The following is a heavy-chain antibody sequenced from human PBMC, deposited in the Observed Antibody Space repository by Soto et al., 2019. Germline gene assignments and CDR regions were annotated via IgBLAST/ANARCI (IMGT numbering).Heavy chain of an antibody. Sequence: QVQLVQSGAEVKKPGASVKVSCKASGYTFTSYGISWVRQAPGQGLEWMGWISAYNGNTNYAQKLQGRVTMTTDTSTSTAYMELRSLRSDDTAVYYCARDRGTLGYCISTSCYPPRHWGQGTLVTVSS. CDR3: ARDRGTLGYCISTSCYPPRH. CDR2: ISAYNGNT. CDR1: GYTFTSYG. V-gene: IGHV1-18*01. D-gene: IGHD2-2*01. J-gene: IGHJ1*01.